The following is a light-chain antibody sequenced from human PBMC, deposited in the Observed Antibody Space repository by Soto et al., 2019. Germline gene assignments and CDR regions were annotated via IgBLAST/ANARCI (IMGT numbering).Light chain of an antibody. J-gene: IGLJ2*01. CDR3: ASWDDNLNGPV. CDR2: NDD. Sequence: QSVLTQPPSVSGTPGQRVTISCSGSSSSIGSNTVTWYQQLPGTAPKLLIYNDDQRPSGVPDRFSGSRSGTSASLAISGLQSEDEADYYCASWDDNLNGPVFGRGTKLTVL. V-gene: IGLV1-44*01. CDR1: SSSIGSNT.